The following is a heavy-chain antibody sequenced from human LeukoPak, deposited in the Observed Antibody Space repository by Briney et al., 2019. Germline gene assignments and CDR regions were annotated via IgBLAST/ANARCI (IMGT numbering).Heavy chain of an antibody. CDR2: IYGGGST. CDR1: GFTFSSYA. D-gene: IGHD5-18*01. CDR3: ARDGQPGRDY. J-gene: IGHJ4*02. Sequence: GGSLRLSCAASGFTFSSYAMSWVRQAPGKGLEWVSVIYGGGSTYYADSVKGRFTISRDNSKNTLYLQMNSLRAEDTAVYYCARDGQPGRDYWGQGTLVTVSS. V-gene: IGHV3-66*01.